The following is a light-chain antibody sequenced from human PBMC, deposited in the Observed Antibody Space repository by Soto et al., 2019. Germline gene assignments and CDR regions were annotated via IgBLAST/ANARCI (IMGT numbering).Light chain of an antibody. Sequence: QSALTQPASVSGTPGQSITISCTGSNSDVGLYDFVSWYQHHPGRAPKLIVSEVSHRPSGISNRVSGSKSGNTASLTISGLQSEDEADYYCISYTSDDVRYVFGTGTKLTVL. CDR2: EVS. V-gene: IGLV2-14*01. J-gene: IGLJ1*01. CDR3: ISYTSDDVRYV. CDR1: NSDVGLYDF.